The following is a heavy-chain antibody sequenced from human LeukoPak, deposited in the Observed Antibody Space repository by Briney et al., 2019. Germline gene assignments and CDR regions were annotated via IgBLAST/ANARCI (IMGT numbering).Heavy chain of an antibody. V-gene: IGHV3-72*01. CDR2: SKNKDYAYST. CDR1: GFTLSDHH. D-gene: IGHD1-14*01. CDR3: TRIFYHGTRGLYPDF. J-gene: IGHJ4*02. Sequence: GGSLRLSCAASGFTLSDHHMDWVRQAPGKGLEWIGRSKNKDYAYSTVYAASVKGRFTFSRDDPKNSLYLQMNSLTTEDTAVYYCTRIFYHGTRGLYPDFWGQGTLATVSS.